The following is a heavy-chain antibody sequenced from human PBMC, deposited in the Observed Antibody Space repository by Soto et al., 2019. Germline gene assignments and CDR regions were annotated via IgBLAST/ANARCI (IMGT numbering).Heavy chain of an antibody. V-gene: IGHV4-61*01. Sequence: QVQLQESGPGLVKPSETLSLTCTVSGGSVSSGSYYWSWIRQPPGKGLEWIGYIYYSGSTNYNPSLKSRVTISVDTSKNQFSLKLSSVTAADTAVYYCARALQYYDFWSGYPYYFDYWGQGTLVTVSS. D-gene: IGHD3-3*01. CDR3: ARALQYYDFWSGYPYYFDY. CDR1: GGSVSSGSYY. J-gene: IGHJ4*02. CDR2: IYYSGST.